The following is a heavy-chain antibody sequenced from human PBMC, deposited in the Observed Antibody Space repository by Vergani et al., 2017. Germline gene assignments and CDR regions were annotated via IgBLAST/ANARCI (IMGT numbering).Heavy chain of an antibody. CDR2: IRSKAYGGTK. D-gene: IGHD3-9*01. Sequence: EVQLVESGGGLVQPGRSLRLSCTASGFTFGDYAMSWFRQAPGKGLEWVGFIRSKAYGGTKEYAASVKGRFTISRDDSKSIAYLQMNSLKTEDTAVYYCSRGAPSYDILTGYPPTDPDYFDYWGQGTLVTVSS. V-gene: IGHV3-49*03. CDR1: GFTFGDYA. J-gene: IGHJ4*02. CDR3: SRGAPSYDILTGYPPTDPDYFDY.